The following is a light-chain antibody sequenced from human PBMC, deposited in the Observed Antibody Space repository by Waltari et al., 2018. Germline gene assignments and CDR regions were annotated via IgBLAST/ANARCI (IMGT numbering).Light chain of an antibody. CDR2: DAS. J-gene: IGKJ2*01. Sequence: DIQMTQSPSSLSASVGDIVTITCQASQDISNYLNWYQQKPGKAPKLLIYDASNLETGVPSRFSGSGSGTDFTFTISSLQPEDIATYYCQQYDNLLRTFGQGTKLEIK. V-gene: IGKV1-33*01. CDR1: QDISNY. CDR3: QQYDNLLRT.